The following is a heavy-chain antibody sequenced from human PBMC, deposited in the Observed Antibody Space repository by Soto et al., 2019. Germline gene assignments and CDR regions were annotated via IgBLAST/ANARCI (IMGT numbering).Heavy chain of an antibody. J-gene: IGHJ4*02. CDR1: SGYIRGYY. Sequence: SDTLSPTCTVFSGYIRGYYLIWIRQPPGKGRQWIGYVYSSGSTNYNPSLKSRVTISVDTPKNQFSLNLSSVIAADTAVYYCARQRRDFDYWGQGSLVTVSS. V-gene: IGHV4-59*08. CDR3: ARQRRDFDY. CDR2: VYSSGST.